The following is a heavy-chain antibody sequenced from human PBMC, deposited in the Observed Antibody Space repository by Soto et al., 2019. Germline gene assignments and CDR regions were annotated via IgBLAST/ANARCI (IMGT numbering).Heavy chain of an antibody. CDR2: TSYDGSNK. Sequence: QVQLVESGGGVVQPGRSLRLSCAASGFTFSSYGMHWVRQAPGKGLEWVAVTSYDGSNKYYADSVKGRFTISRDNSKNTLYLQMNSLRAEDTAVYYCAKVDSYSSSWLFDYWGQGTLVTVSS. CDR3: AKVDSYSSSWLFDY. CDR1: GFTFSSYG. D-gene: IGHD6-13*01. J-gene: IGHJ4*02. V-gene: IGHV3-30*18.